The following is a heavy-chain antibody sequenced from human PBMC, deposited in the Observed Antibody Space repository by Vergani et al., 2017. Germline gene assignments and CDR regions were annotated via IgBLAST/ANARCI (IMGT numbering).Heavy chain of an antibody. CDR2: IYYSGST. J-gene: IGHJ5*02. CDR3: ARGWGYSRPGQTFDP. D-gene: IGHD6-13*01. CDR1: GGSISSYY. Sequence: QVQLRESGPGLVKPSQTLSLTCTVSGGSISSYYWSWIRQPPGKGLEWIGYIYYSGSTNYNPSLKSRVTISVDTSKNQFSLKLSSVTAADTAVYYCARGWGYSRPGQTFDPWGQGTLVTVSS. V-gene: IGHV4-59*01.